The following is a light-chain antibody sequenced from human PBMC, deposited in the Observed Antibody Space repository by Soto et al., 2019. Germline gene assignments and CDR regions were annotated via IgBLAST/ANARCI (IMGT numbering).Light chain of an antibody. CDR2: DVS. J-gene: IGLJ1*01. CDR1: SSDVGGYNY. CDR3: CSYAGSYRYV. V-gene: IGLV2-11*01. Sequence: QSVLTQPRAGSGSPGQSVTISCTGTSSDVGGYNYVSWYQQHPGKAPKLMIYDVSKRPSGVPDRFSGSKSGNTASLTISGLQAEDEADYYCCSYAGSYRYVFGTGTKVT.